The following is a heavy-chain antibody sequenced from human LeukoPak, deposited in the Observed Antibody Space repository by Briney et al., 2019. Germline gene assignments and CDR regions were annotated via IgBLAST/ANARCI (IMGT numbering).Heavy chain of an antibody. D-gene: IGHD3-3*01. CDR1: GFIFRDRE. Sequence: PGGSLRLSCAASGFIFRDREMNWVRQAPGRGLEWVAHITSSPTTIYYADSVRGRFTISRDDAKNSLYLQMNSLRAEDTAVYYCAILDAGIDFDYWGQGTPVTVSS. V-gene: IGHV3-48*03. CDR2: ITSSPTTI. J-gene: IGHJ4*02. CDR3: AILDAGIDFDY.